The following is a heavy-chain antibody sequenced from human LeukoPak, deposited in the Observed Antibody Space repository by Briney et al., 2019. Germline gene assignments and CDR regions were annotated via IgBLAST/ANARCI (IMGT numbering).Heavy chain of an antibody. CDR1: GSTLTYYA. V-gene: IGHV3-30*15. Sequence: GGSLRLSCAASGSTLTYYAMTWVRQAQGKGLEWVAVTPYDGNKKYYADSVKGRFTISRDSSKNTLYLQMSSLRAEDTAVYYCARSSYDYGGIEGPFDYWGQGTLVTVSS. CDR2: TPYDGNKK. CDR3: ARSSYDYGGIEGPFDY. J-gene: IGHJ4*02. D-gene: IGHD4-23*01.